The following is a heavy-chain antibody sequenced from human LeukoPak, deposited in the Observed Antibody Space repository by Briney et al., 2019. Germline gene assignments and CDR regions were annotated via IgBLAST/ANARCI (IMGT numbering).Heavy chain of an antibody. CDR3: AKDRIAAIGTSYHYYGMDV. CDR2: IRYDGSNK. V-gene: IGHV3-30*02. Sequence: GGSLRLSCAASGFTFSSYGMHWVRQAPGKGLEWVAFIRYDGSNKYYADSVKGRFTISRDNSKNTLYLQVNSLRVEDTAVYFCAKDRIAAIGTSYHYYGMDVWGQGTTVTVSS. D-gene: IGHD6-13*01. CDR1: GFTFSSYG. J-gene: IGHJ6*02.